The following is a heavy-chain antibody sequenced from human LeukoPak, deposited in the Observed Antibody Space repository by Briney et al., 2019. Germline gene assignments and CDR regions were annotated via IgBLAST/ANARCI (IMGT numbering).Heavy chain of an antibody. CDR2: IKQDGSEQ. J-gene: IGHJ4*02. CDR3: SRSLDY. CDR1: RFPFSDYW. V-gene: IGHV3-7*01. Sequence: PGGSLRLSCAASRFPFSDYWMDWVRQAQGKGMEWVANIKQDGSEQYYADSVKGRFTISRDNAKNTLYLQMNSLRAEDTAVYYCSRSLDYWGQGALVTVSS.